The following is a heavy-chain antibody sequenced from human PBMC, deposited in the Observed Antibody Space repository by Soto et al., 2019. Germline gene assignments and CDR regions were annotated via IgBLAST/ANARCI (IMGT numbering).Heavy chain of an antibody. J-gene: IGHJ3*02. CDR3: ARDLDGPVAFDI. V-gene: IGHV1-69*06. CDR1: GGTFSSYA. CDR2: IIPIFGTA. Sequence: SVKVSCKASGGTFSSYAISWVRQAPGQGLEWMGGIIPIFGTANYAQKFQGRVTITADKSTSRAYMELSSLRSEDTAVCYCARDLDGPVAFDIWGQGTMVTVSS.